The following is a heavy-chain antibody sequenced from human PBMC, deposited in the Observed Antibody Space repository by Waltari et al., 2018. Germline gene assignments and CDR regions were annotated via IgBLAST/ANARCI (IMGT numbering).Heavy chain of an antibody. CDR2: IYHRGST. V-gene: IGHV4-38-2*01. J-gene: IGHJ4*02. Sequence: QVQLQESGPGLVKPSETLSLTCAVSGYSIRSGYYWGWIRQPPGKGLEWIGSIYHRGSTYYNPSLKSRVTISVDTSKNQFSLKLSSVTAADTAMYYCASPSGYYDSSGYYYFDYWGQGTLVTVSS. CDR3: ASPSGYYDSSGYYYFDY. CDR1: GYSIRSGYY. D-gene: IGHD3-22*01.